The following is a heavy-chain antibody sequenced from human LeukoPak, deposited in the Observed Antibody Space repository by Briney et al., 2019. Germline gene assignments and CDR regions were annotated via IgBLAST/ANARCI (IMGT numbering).Heavy chain of an antibody. D-gene: IGHD2-21*02. CDR1: GGSISSGDYY. J-gene: IGHJ4*02. V-gene: IGHV4-30-4*01. CDR2: IYYSGST. Sequence: SETLSLTCTVSGGSISSGDYYWSWIRQPPGKGLEWIGYIYYSGSTYYNPSLKGRVTISVDTSKNQFSLKLSSVTAADTAVYYCVIEPSAYCGGDCYGNYWGQGTLVTVSS. CDR3: VIEPSAYCGGDCYGNY.